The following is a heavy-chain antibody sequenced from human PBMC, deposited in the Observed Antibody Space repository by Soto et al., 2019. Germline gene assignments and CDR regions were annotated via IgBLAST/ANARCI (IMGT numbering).Heavy chain of an antibody. D-gene: IGHD6-13*01. CDR3: ARWPTGYTSSKFDH. Sequence: PGESLKISCKASGYSFTSYWIGWVRQMPGKGLEWMGIIHPADSNIKYSPSFQGQITISTDNTITTAYLQWSSLKASDSAIYYCARWPTGYTSSKFDHWGQGTLVTVSS. CDR2: IHPADSNI. J-gene: IGHJ4*02. CDR1: GYSFTSYW. V-gene: IGHV5-51*01.